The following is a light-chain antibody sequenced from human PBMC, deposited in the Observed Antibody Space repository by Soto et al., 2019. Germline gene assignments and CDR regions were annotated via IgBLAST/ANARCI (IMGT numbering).Light chain of an antibody. Sequence: QSALTQPASVSGSPGQSITISCTGTSRDVGGYNYVSWYQQHPGKAPKLMIYEVSNRPSGVSNRFSGSKSGNTASLTISGLQGEDEADYYCSSYASTSTVLFGGGTKLT. V-gene: IGLV2-14*01. CDR3: SSYASTSTVL. CDR1: SRDVGGYNY. CDR2: EVS. J-gene: IGLJ2*01.